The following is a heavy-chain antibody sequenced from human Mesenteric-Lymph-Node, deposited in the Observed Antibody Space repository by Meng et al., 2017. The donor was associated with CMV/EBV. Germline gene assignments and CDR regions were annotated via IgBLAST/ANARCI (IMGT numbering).Heavy chain of an antibody. D-gene: IGHD3-10*01. CDR2: INPNSGGT. CDR3: ARVADGAGTYDYAEYFNR. Sequence: TFTAYLMHWVRQAPGQGLEWMGRINPNSGGTNYAQKFQGRVTMTRDTSINTAYMELSRLRSDDTAVYFCARVADGAGTYDYAEYFNRWGQGTLVTVSS. V-gene: IGHV1-2*06. J-gene: IGHJ1*01. CDR1: TFTAYL.